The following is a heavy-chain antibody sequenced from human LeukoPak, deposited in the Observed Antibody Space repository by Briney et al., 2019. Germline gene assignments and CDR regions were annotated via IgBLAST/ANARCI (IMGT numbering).Heavy chain of an antibody. J-gene: IGHJ4*02. V-gene: IGHV3-48*03. D-gene: IGHD2-15*01. CDR3: ARDRRYCSGGSCYFPPR. CDR2: ISSSGSTI. CDR1: GFTFSSYE. Sequence: GGSLRLSCAASGFTFSSYEMNWVRQAPGKGLEWVSYISSSGSTIYYADSVKGRFTISRDNAKNSLYLQVNSLRAEDTAVYYCARDRRYCSGGSCYFPPRWGQGTLVTVSS.